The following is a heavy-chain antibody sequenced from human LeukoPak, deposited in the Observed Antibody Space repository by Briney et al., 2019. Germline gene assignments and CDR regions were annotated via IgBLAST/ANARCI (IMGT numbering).Heavy chain of an antibody. CDR2: ISGSGGST. CDR3: VKPGVGYNSEICCFDY. V-gene: IGHV3-23*01. CDR1: GFTFSRYA. Sequence: PGRSLRLSCSVSGFTFSRYAMSWVRQPPAKGLEWVYSISGSGGSTYYAHTVKGRFTISRDNSKSTLYLQIKTLRAEDTAIYYCVKPGVGYNSEICCFDYWGQGTLVTVSS. J-gene: IGHJ4*02. D-gene: IGHD5-24*01.